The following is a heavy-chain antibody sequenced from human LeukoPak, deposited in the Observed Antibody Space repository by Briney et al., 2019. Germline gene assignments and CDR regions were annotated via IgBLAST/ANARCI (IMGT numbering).Heavy chain of an antibody. Sequence: GGSLRLSCAASGFTFSSYGMHWVRQAPGKGLEWVAFIRYDGSNKYYADSVKGRFTISRDNSKNTLYLQMNSLRAEDTAVYYCAKDRETMVRGVIIYYFDYWGQGTLVTVSS. CDR1: GFTFSSYG. CDR3: AKDRETMVRGVIIYYFDY. CDR2: IRYDGSNK. D-gene: IGHD3-10*01. J-gene: IGHJ4*02. V-gene: IGHV3-30*02.